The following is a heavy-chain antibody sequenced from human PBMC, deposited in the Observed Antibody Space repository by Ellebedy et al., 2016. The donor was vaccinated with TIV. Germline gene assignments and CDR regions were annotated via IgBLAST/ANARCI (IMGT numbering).Heavy chain of an antibody. CDR1: GFPFSNHW. D-gene: IGHD5-18*01. CDR3: ARDPYNYGYFDY. Sequence: PGGSLRLSCAASGFPFSNHWMYWVRQGPGKGLVWVSRINDDGNFATYADSVKGRFTISRDNAKNTLYLQMNSLRAEDTAVYYCARDPYNYGYFDYWGQGTLVTVSS. J-gene: IGHJ4*02. V-gene: IGHV3-74*01. CDR2: INDDGNFA.